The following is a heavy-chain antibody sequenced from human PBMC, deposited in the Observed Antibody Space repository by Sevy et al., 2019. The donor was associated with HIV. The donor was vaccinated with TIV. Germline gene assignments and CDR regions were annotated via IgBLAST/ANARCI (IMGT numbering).Heavy chain of an antibody. CDR3: ARARYSGYDAQTRYFDY. CDR1: GFTFSSYD. V-gene: IGHV3-13*01. CDR2: IGTAGDT. J-gene: IGHJ4*02. D-gene: IGHD5-12*01. Sequence: GGSLRLSCAASGFTFSSYDMHWVRQATGKGLEWVSAIGTAGDTYYPGSVKGRFTISGENAKNSLYLQMNSLRAGDTVVYYCARARYSGYDAQTRYFDYWGQGTLVTVSS.